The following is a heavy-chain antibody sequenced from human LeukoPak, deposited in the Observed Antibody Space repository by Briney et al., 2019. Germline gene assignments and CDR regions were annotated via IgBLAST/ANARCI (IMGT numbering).Heavy chain of an antibody. V-gene: IGHV3-53*01. D-gene: IGHD3-16*01. Sequence: PGGSLRLSCAASGFTVSDHYLSWVRQAPGKGLEWVSVIYPGGTTYYADSVKGRFTISRDNSKNTNTLFVHMNSLRAEDTGVYYCARAGYWGNYFDYWGQGTLVTVSS. CDR1: GFTVSDHY. CDR3: ARAGYWGNYFDY. J-gene: IGHJ4*02. CDR2: IYPGGTT.